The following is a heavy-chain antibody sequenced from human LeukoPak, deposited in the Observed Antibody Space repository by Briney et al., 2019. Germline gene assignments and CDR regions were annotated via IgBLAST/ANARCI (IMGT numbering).Heavy chain of an antibody. J-gene: IGHJ4*02. CDR1: GFNFRPFW. Sequence: GGSLRLSCAASGFNFRPFWMHWVRQAPGKGLEWVSIIYSGGSTYYADSVKGRFSISRDNPKNTLYLQMNSLRAEDTAVYYCARDDGAGGPFDYWGQGTLVSVSS. V-gene: IGHV3-66*01. CDR2: IYSGGST. D-gene: IGHD3-10*01. CDR3: ARDDGAGGPFDY.